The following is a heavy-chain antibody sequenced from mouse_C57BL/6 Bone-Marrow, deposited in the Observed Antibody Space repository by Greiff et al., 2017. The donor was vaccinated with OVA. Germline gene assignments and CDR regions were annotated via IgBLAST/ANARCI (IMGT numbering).Heavy chain of an antibody. CDR2: INPSSGYT. CDR3: AREDSMGFYYAMDY. J-gene: IGHJ4*01. D-gene: IGHD2-10*02. V-gene: IGHV1-4*01. Sequence: VQGVESGAELARPGASVKMSCKASGYTFTSYTMHWVKQRPGQGLEWIGYINPSSGYTKYNQKFKDKATLTADKSSSTAYMQLSSLTSEDSAVYYCAREDSMGFYYAMDYWGQGTSVTVSS. CDR1: GYTFTSYT.